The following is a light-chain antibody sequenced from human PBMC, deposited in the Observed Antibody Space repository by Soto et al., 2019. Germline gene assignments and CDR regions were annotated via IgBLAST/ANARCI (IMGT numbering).Light chain of an antibody. V-gene: IGLV2-14*01. J-gene: IGLJ2*01. CDR1: SSDVGGYKY. Sequence: QSALTQPASVSGSPGQSITISCTGTSSDVGGYKYVSWYQHHPGKAPKLMIYEVTNRPSGVSNRFSGSKSGNTASLTISGLQAEDEADYYCSSYTSSTPLMLFGGGTKLTV. CDR3: SSYTSSTPLML. CDR2: EVT.